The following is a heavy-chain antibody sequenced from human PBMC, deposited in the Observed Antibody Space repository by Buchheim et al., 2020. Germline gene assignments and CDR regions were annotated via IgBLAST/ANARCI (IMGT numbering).Heavy chain of an antibody. CDR3: ARAMTTVTTSFDS. Sequence: EVQVLESGGGLVQPGGALRLSCAASGFTFYNHGMNWVRQAPGKGLEWVSGVSPRGDSTYYADSVKGRFTISRDNSKNTLHPQMNRLRAYNTAVYFCARAMTTVTTSFDSWGEGA. CDR2: VSPRGDST. J-gene: IGHJ4*02. D-gene: IGHD4-17*01. CDR1: GFTFYNHG. V-gene: IGHV3-23*01.